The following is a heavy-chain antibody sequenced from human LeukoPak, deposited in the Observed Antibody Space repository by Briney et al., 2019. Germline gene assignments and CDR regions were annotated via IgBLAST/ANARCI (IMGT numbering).Heavy chain of an antibody. D-gene: IGHD5-12*01. Sequence: PGGSLRLSCVASGFTFSSYWMSWVRQAPGEGLEWVANIKQDGSEKYYLDSVKGRFTISRDNAKNSLYLQMNSLRAEDTAVYYCARALFFFGYSGYLDYWGQGTLVTVSS. J-gene: IGHJ4*02. CDR3: ARALFFFGYSGYLDY. V-gene: IGHV3-7*01. CDR1: GFTFSSYW. CDR2: IKQDGSEK.